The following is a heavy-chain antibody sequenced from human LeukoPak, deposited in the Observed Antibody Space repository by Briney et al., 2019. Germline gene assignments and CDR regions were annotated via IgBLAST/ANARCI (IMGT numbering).Heavy chain of an antibody. D-gene: IGHD6-13*01. CDR2: IIPIFGTA. V-gene: IGHV1-69*01. CDR3: ARVGYSSSWRYYYYMDV. CDR1: GGTFSSYA. Sequence: ASVKVSCKASGGTFSSYAISWVRRAPGQGLEWMGGIIPIFGTANYAQKFQGRVTITADESTSTAYMELSSLRSEDTAVYYCARVGYSSSWRYYYYMDVWGKGTTVTVSS. J-gene: IGHJ6*03.